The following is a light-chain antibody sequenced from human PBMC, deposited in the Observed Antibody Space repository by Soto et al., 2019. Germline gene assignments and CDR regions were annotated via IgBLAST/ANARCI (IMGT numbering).Light chain of an antibody. J-gene: IGLJ3*02. CDR3: SSYSSSNFWV. Sequence: QSALTQPPSVSGSPGQSVTISCTGTSSDIGSSDRVSWYQQPPGTAPKLLIYEVSNRPSGVPDRFSGSKSGNTASLSISGLQAEDEADYYCSSYSSSNFWVFGGGTQLTVL. CDR1: SSDIGSSDR. V-gene: IGLV2-18*02. CDR2: EVS.